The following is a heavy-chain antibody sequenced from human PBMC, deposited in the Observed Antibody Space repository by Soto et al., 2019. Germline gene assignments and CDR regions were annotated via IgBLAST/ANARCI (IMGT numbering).Heavy chain of an antibody. CDR2: INHSGST. CDR3: ARLGLAYYYGMDV. D-gene: IGHD3-16*01. V-gene: IGHV4-34*01. CDR1: GGSFSGYY. Sequence: SETLSLTCAVYGGSFSGYYWSWIRQPPGKGLEWIGEINHSGSTNYNPSLKSRVTISVDTSKNQFSLKLSSVTAADTAVYYCARLGLAYYYGMDVWGQGTTVTVSS. J-gene: IGHJ6*02.